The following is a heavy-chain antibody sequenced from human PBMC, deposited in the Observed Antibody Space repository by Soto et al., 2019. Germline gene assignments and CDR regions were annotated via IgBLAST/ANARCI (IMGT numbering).Heavy chain of an antibody. CDR2: IYYSGNT. V-gene: IGHV4-39*01. CDR3: ARRIGWYNWFDP. Sequence: SETLSLICTVSGGSISSSSYYWGWIRQPPGKGLEWIGSIYYSGNTYYNPSLKSRVTISVDTSKNQFSLKLSSVTAADTAVYYCARRIGWYNWFDPWGQGTQVTVSS. CDR1: GGSISSSSYY. J-gene: IGHJ5*02. D-gene: IGHD3-10*01.